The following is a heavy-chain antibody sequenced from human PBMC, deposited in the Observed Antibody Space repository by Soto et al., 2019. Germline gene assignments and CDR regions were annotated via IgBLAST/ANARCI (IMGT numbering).Heavy chain of an antibody. V-gene: IGHV3-7*01. CDR1: GFTFSSYW. CDR3: ARCLADRLDLFDP. J-gene: IGHJ5*02. CDR2: IKQDGSEK. D-gene: IGHD6-6*01. Sequence: PGGSLRLSCAASGFTFSSYWMSWVRQAPGKGLEWVANIKQDGSEKYYVDSVKGRFTISRANAKNSLYLQMNSPRAEDTAVYYCARCLADRLDLFDPSGQGSLDIGSS.